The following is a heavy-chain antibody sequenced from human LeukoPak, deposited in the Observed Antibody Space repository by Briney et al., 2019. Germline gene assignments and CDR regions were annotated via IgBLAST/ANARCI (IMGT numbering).Heavy chain of an antibody. CDR1: EFTFSDYN. CDR3: ASALRTNDAFDI. J-gene: IGHJ3*02. CDR2: IYSGGST. V-gene: IGHV3-53*01. Sequence: GGSLRLSCAASEFTFSDYNMSWVRQAPGKGLEWVSVIYSGGSTYYADSVKGRFTISRDNSKNTLYLQMNSLRAEDTAVYYYASALRTNDAFDIWGQGTMVTVSS.